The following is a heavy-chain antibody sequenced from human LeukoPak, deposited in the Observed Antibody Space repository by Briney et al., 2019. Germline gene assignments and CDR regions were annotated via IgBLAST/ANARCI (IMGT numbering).Heavy chain of an antibody. V-gene: IGHV3-33*01. CDR2: IWYDGSNK. J-gene: IGHJ4*02. CDR1: GFTFSSYG. Sequence: GGSLRLSCAASGFTFSSYGMHWVRQAPGKGLEWVAVIWYDGSNKYYADSVKGRFTISRDNSKNTLYLQMNSLRAEDTAVYYCARGGDYYGSGTYYPVDYWGQGTLVTVSS. CDR3: ARGGDYYGSGTYYPVDY. D-gene: IGHD3-10*01.